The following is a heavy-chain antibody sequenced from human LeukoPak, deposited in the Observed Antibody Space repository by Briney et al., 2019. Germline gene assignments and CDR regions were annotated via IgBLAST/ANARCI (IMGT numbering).Heavy chain of an antibody. V-gene: IGHV4-39*07. CDR2: IYYSGST. J-gene: IGHJ5*02. CDR1: GGSISSSSYY. D-gene: IGHD3-16*01. CDR3: ARFTPQGYGWGGYNRFDP. Sequence: SETLSLTCTVSGGSISSSSYYWGWIRQPPGKGLEWIGSIYYSGSTNYNPSLKSRVTISVDTSKNQFSLNLTSVTAADTAVYYCARFTPQGYGWGGYNRFDPWGQGTLVTVSS.